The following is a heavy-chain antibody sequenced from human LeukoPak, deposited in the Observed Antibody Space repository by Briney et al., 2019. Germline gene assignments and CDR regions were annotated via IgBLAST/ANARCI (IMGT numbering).Heavy chain of an antibody. D-gene: IGHD3-10*01. CDR3: ARIPLGDYYYMDV. V-gene: IGHV3-21*01. CDR1: GFTFSSYS. CDR2: ISSSSSYI. J-gene: IGHJ6*03. Sequence: GGSLRLSCAASGFTFSSYSMNWVRQAPGKGLEWVSSISSSSSYIYYADSVKGRFTISRGNAKNSLYLQMNSLRAEDTAVYYCARIPLGDYYYMDVWGKGTTVTVSS.